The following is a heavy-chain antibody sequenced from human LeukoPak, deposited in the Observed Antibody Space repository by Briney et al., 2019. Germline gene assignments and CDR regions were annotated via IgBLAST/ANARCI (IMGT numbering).Heavy chain of an antibody. V-gene: IGHV3-21*01. D-gene: IGHD1-26*01. J-gene: IGHJ6*02. CDR3: ARDHHSGSRYGMDV. CDR2: ISSSSSYI. CDR1: GFTFSSYT. Sequence: GGSLRLSCAASGFTFSSYTMHWVRQAPGKGLEWVSSISSSSSYIYYADSVKGRFTISRDNAKNSLYLQMNSLRTEDTAVYYCARDHHSGSRYGMDVWGQGTTVTVSS.